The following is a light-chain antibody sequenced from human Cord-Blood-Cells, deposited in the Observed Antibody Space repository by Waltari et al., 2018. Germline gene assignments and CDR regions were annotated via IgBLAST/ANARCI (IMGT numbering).Light chain of an antibody. V-gene: IGLV2-23*01. CDR2: EGS. CDR1: SSDVGSYNI. CDR3: CSYAGSSTLV. J-gene: IGLJ3*02. Sequence: QSHLTQPAPVSWSPGQSITISCTGTSSDVGSYNIVSWYQQHPGKAPKLMIYEGSKRPSGVSNRFSGSKSGNTASLTISGLQAEDEADYYCCSYAGSSTLVFGGGTKLTVL.